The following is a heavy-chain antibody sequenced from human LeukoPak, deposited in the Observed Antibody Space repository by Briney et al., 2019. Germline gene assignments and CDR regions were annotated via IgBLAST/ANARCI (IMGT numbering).Heavy chain of an antibody. CDR1: GGSISSSNW. V-gene: IGHV4-4*02. Sequence: PSETLSLTCAVSGGSISSSNWWSWVRQPPGKGLEWIGEIYHSGSTNYNPSLKSRVTISVDTSKNQFSLKLSSVTAADTAVYYCARQVVVPAAVGWFDPWGQGTLVTVSS. CDR3: ARQVVVPAAVGWFDP. D-gene: IGHD2-2*01. J-gene: IGHJ5*02. CDR2: IYHSGST.